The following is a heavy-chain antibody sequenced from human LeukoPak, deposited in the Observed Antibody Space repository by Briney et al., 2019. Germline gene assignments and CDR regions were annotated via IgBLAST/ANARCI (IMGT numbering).Heavy chain of an antibody. V-gene: IGHV3-48*03. CDR2: ISSSGSTI. D-gene: IGHD3-10*02. J-gene: IGHJ6*04. CDR1: GFTFSSYE. CDR3: AELGITMIGGV. Sequence: GWSLRLSCAASGFTFSSYEMNWVRQAPGKGLEWVSYISSSGSTIYYADSVKGRFAISRDNAKNSLYLQMNSLRAEDTAVYYCAELGITMIGGVRGKGTTVTISS.